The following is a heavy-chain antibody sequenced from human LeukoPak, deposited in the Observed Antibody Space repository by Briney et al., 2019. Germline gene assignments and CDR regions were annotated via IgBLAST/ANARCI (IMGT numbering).Heavy chain of an antibody. Sequence: PGGSLRLSCAASGLTVSSNYMSWVRQPPGKGLEWVSVIYSGGSTYYADSVKGRFTISRDNSKNTLYLQMNSLRAEDTAVYYCARVDNWNDVSYYFDYWGQGTLVTVSS. V-gene: IGHV3-53*01. CDR3: ARVDNWNDVSYYFDY. CDR2: IYSGGST. J-gene: IGHJ4*02. CDR1: GLTVSSNY. D-gene: IGHD1-20*01.